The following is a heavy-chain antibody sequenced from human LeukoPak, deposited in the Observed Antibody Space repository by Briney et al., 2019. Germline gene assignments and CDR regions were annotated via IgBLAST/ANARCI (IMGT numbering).Heavy chain of an antibody. V-gene: IGHV1-58*01. J-gene: IGHJ4*02. CDR2: IVVGSGIT. D-gene: IGHD5-18*01. Sequence: SVKVSCKASGFTFTSSAVQWVRQARGRRLEWIGWIVVGSGITNYAQMLQGRVTITRDMSTSTAYMELSSLRSEDTAVYYCAAPSRIQLDYWGQGTLVTVSS. CDR1: GFTFTSSA. CDR3: AAPSRIQLDY.